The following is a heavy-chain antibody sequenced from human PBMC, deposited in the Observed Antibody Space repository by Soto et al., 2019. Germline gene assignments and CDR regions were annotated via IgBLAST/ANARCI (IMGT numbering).Heavy chain of an antibody. CDR2: INHSGST. V-gene: IGHV4-34*01. D-gene: IGHD2-15*01. J-gene: IGHJ4*02. Sequence: SETLSLTCAVYGGSFSGYYWSWIRQPPGKGLEWIGEINHSGSTNYNPSLKSRVTISVDTSKNQFSLKLSSVTAADTAVYYCARAVIIRSSGGGGSCPDYWGQGTLVTVSS. CDR3: ARAVIIRSSGGGGSCPDY. CDR1: GGSFSGYY.